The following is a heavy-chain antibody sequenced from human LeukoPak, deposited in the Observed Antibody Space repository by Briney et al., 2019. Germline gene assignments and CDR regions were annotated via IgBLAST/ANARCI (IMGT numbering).Heavy chain of an antibody. V-gene: IGHV3-23*01. CDR1: GFTFSSYD. J-gene: IGHJ4*02. CDR3: AKDPSDLGGSGSNNYFDC. CDR2: ITYSSGYT. D-gene: IGHD3-10*01. Sequence: PGGSLRLSCAASGFTFSSYDMSWVRQAPGKGLEWVSGITYSSGYTYYADSVKGRFTISRDNSRNTLYLQMNSLRAEDTAVYYCAKDPSDLGGSGSNNYFDCWGQRTLVTVSS.